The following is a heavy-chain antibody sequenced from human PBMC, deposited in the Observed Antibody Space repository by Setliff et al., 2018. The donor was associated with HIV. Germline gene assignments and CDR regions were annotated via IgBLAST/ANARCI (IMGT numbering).Heavy chain of an antibody. CDR1: GYTFTSYG. CDR3: ARGADTARLPREYYYYYGMDV. V-gene: IGHV1-18*01. D-gene: IGHD5-18*01. J-gene: IGHJ6*02. Sequence: ASVKVSCKASGYTFTSYGISWVRQAPGQGLEWMGGIIPIFGTTNYAQKLQGRVTLTRDTSTSTVYMELRSLRSEDTAMYYCARGADTARLPREYYYYYGMDVWGQGTTVTVSS. CDR2: IIPIFGTT.